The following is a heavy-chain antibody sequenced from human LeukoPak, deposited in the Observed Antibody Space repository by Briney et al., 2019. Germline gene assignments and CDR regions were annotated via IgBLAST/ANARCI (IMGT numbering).Heavy chain of an antibody. J-gene: IGHJ4*02. D-gene: IGHD2-8*01. V-gene: IGHV3-7*01. Sequence: PGGTLRLTCAASGFTCTTYWMAWVRPAPGNGLEWVTNIKQGGSEAVYADSVRVRFTISTDNAKNSLYLQMNSLRVEDTAVYYCSNGIYDRSYWGQGTLVTVSS. CDR2: IKQGGSEA. CDR1: GFTCTTYW. CDR3: SNGIYDRSY.